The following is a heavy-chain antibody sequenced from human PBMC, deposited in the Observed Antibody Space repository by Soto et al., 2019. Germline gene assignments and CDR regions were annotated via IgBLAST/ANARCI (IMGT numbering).Heavy chain of an antibody. V-gene: IGHV1-69*13. Sequence: GASVKVSCKASGGTFSSYAISWVRQAPGQGLEWMGGIIPIFGTANYAQKFQGRVTITADESTSTAYMELSSLRSEDTAVYYCARARCISTGCYALNWFDPWGQGTLVTVSS. J-gene: IGHJ5*02. CDR3: ARARCISTGCYALNWFDP. D-gene: IGHD2-2*01. CDR2: IIPIFGTA. CDR1: GGTFSSYA.